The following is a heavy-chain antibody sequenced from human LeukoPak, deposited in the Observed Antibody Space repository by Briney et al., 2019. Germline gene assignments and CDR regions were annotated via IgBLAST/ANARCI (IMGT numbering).Heavy chain of an antibody. CDR1: GGTFSSYA. Sequence: SVKVSCKASGGTFSSYAISWVRQAPGQGLEWMGGIIPIFGTANYAQKFQGRVTITADKSTSTAYMELSSLRSEDTAVYYCARGESGYDILTGYYGYYYYMDVWGKGTTVTVSS. CDR3: ARGESGYDILTGYYGYYYYMDV. D-gene: IGHD3-9*01. CDR2: IIPIFGTA. V-gene: IGHV1-69*06. J-gene: IGHJ6*03.